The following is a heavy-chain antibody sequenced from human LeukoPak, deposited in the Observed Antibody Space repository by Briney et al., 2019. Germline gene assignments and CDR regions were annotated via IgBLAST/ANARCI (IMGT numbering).Heavy chain of an antibody. V-gene: IGHV3-7*01. J-gene: IGHJ4*02. CDR1: GFTFSSYW. Sequence: GSLRLSCASSGFTFSSYWMSWVRQAPGKGLEWVANIKQDGSEKYYVDSVKGRFTISRENAKNSLYLQMNSLRAEDTAVYYCARALRWGSMPGYCSGGSCYAFDYWGQGTLVTVSS. CDR2: IKQDGSEK. CDR3: ARALRWGSMPGYCSGGSCYAFDY. D-gene: IGHD2-15*01.